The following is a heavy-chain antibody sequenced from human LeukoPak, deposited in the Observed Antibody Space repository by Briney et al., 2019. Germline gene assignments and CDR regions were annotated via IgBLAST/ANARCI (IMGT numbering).Heavy chain of an antibody. CDR1: GYSFTSYW. J-gene: IGHJ4*02. CDR3: ARGARKGDDYGGFFDY. D-gene: IGHD4-23*01. Sequence: GESLKISRKGSGYSFTSYWIGWVRQMPGKGLEWMGIIYPGDSDTRYSPSFQGQVTISADKSISTAYLQWSSLKASDTAMYYCARGARKGDDYGGFFDYWGQGTLVTVSS. CDR2: IYPGDSDT. V-gene: IGHV5-51*01.